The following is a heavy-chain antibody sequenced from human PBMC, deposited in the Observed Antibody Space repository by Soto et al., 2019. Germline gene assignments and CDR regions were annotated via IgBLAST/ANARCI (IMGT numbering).Heavy chain of an antibody. Sequence: GASVKVSCKASGGTFSSYAISWVRQAPGQGLEWMGGIIPIFGTANYAQKFQGRVTITADESTSTAYMELSSLRSEETAVYYCARGCGGDCYSTVYYYYGMDVWGQGTTVTVSS. V-gene: IGHV1-69*13. CDR1: GGTFSSYA. CDR2: IIPIFGTA. CDR3: ARGCGGDCYSTVYYYYGMDV. D-gene: IGHD2-21*02. J-gene: IGHJ6*02.